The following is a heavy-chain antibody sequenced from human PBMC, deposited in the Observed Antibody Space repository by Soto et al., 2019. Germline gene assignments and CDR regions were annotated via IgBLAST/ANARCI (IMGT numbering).Heavy chain of an antibody. D-gene: IGHD5-12*01. J-gene: IGHJ3*02. V-gene: IGHV5-51*01. CDR2: IYPGDPDT. CDR1: GYSFTSYW. CDR3: ARDRDGYNYAFDI. Sequence: GESLKISCKGSGYSFTSYWIGWVRQMPGKGLEWMGIIYPGDPDTRYSPSFQGQVTISADKSISTAYLQWSSLKASDTAMYYCARDRDGYNYAFDIWGQGTMVTVSS.